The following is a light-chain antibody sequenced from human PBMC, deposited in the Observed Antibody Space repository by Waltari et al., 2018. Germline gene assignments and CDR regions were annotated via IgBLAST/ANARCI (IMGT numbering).Light chain of an antibody. V-gene: IGLV1-44*01. J-gene: IGLJ3*02. CDR1: SSTIGVNV. Sequence: QSVLTQPPSASGTPGQRVVISCSGSSSTIGVNVVTWYQHVPGTAPRALIYSNNQRPSGVPDRFSGSKSGTSASLVISGLQSDDEADYYCAAWDDRPNGWVFGGGTKLTVL. CDR2: SNN. CDR3: AAWDDRPNGWV.